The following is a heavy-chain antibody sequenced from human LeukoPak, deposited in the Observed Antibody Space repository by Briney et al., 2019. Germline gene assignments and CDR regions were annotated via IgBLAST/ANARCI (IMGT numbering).Heavy chain of an antibody. D-gene: IGHD3-16*01. CDR2: ITSSSYI. CDR3: ARDGGKDYYYYYYMDV. CDR1: GFTFSSYS. V-gene: IGHV3-21*01. J-gene: IGHJ6*03. Sequence: GGSLRLSCAASGFTFSSYSMNWVRQAPGKGLEWVSSITSSSYIYYADSAKGRFTISRDNAKNSLYLQMNSLRAEDTAVYYCARDGGKDYYYYYYMDVWGKGTTVTVSS.